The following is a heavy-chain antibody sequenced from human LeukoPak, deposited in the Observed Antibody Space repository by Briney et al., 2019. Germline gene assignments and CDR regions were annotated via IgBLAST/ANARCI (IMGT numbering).Heavy chain of an antibody. V-gene: IGHV3-15*01. CDR2: IKSKTDGGTT. CDR3: TTRAVAYSLGY. CDR1: GFTFSSYA. J-gene: IGHJ4*02. D-gene: IGHD6-19*01. Sequence: KPGGSLRLSCAASGFTFSSYAMSWVRQAPGKWLEWVGRIKSKTDGGTTEYAAPVKGRFTISRDDSKNTRSLQMHSLKTEDTAVYYCTTRAVAYSLGYWGQGTLVTVS.